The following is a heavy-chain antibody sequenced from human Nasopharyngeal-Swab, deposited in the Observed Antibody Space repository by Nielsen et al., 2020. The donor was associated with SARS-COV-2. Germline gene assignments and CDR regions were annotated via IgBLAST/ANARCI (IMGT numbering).Heavy chain of an antibody. Sequence: ASVKVSCKSSGYTFISYGITWVRQAPGQGLEWMGWISPYNGNTRYAQKFQGRVTMTTDTSTTTAYMELRSLKSDDTAVYSCARRHGVVEGSGWNYFDFWGQGTLVTVPS. D-gene: IGHD6-19*01. CDR1: GYTFISYG. CDR3: ARRHGVVEGSGWNYFDF. J-gene: IGHJ4*02. CDR2: ISPYNGNT. V-gene: IGHV1-18*01.